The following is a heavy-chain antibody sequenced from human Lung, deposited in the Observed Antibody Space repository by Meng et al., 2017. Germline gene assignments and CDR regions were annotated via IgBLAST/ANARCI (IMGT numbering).Heavy chain of an antibody. V-gene: IGHV6-1*01. D-gene: IGHD6-19*01. CDR3: ARSQQWLDS. CDR1: GDSVSSNSPA. CDR2: TYYRSKWYN. J-gene: IGHJ4*02. Sequence: QVHLQQSGPGLVKPSQTLSLPCAISGDSVSSNSPAWNWIRQSPSRGLEWLGRTYYRSKWYNGYAVSVRSRITINPDTSKNQFSLQLNSVTPEDTAVYYCARSQQWLDSWGQGTLVTVSS.